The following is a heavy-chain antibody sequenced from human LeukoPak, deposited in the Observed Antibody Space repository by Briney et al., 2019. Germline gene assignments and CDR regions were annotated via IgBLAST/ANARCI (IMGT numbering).Heavy chain of an antibody. Sequence: GGSLSLSCAASGITVSSIYMSWVRQAPGKGLEWVSVIYSGGSTYYADSVRGRFTISRDNSKNTLYLQMNSLRAEDTAVYYCARDSWRYYYDSREIWGQGTMVTVSS. CDR1: GITVSSIY. CDR2: IYSGGST. J-gene: IGHJ3*02. CDR3: ARDSWRYYYDSREI. V-gene: IGHV3-66*01. D-gene: IGHD3-22*01.